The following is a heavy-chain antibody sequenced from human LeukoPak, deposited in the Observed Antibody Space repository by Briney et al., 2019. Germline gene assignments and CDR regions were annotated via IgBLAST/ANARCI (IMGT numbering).Heavy chain of an antibody. CDR1: GFTFSSYG. J-gene: IGHJ4*02. D-gene: IGHD1-26*01. CDR3: ASQSGSYSFDY. CDR2: IWYDGSNK. V-gene: IGHV3-33*01. Sequence: GRSLRPSCAASGFTFSSYGMHWVRQAPGKGLEWVAVIWYDGSNKYYADSVKGRFTISRDNSKNTLYLQMNSLRAEDTAVYYCASQSGSYSFDYWGQGTLVTVSS.